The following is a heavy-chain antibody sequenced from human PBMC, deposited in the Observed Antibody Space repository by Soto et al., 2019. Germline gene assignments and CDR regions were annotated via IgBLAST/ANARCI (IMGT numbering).Heavy chain of an antibody. CDR3: ARRSSGYPYYFDY. V-gene: IGHV3-53*01. CDR2: IYSGGSA. CDR1: GFTVSTNY. Sequence: GGSLRLSCAASGFTVSTNYMSWVRQAPGKGLEWVSLIYSGGSAYYADSVEGRFTISSDNSKNTLYLQMNSLRAEDTAVYYCARRSSGYPYYFDYWGQGTLVTVSS. J-gene: IGHJ4*02. D-gene: IGHD3-22*01.